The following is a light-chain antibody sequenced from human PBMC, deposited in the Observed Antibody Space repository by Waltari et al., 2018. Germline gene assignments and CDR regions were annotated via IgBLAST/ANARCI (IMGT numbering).Light chain of an antibody. CDR2: RNE. CDR3: AAWDGSLSGWL. V-gene: IGLV1-47*01. Sequence: QSVLTQPPSASGTPGQRVTISRSGSGSNTGRNYLYCYKQFPGSAPKLLMYRNEKRPSGVPDRFSGSKSGTSGSLAISGLRSEDEADYYCAAWDGSLSGWLFGGGTKLTVL. J-gene: IGLJ3*02. CDR1: GSNTGRNY.